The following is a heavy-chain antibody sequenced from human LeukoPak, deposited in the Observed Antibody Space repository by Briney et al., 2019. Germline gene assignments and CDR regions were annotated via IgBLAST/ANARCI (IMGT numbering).Heavy chain of an antibody. CDR3: ASPLAVAGTVYYYYGMDV. CDR2: MNPNSGNT. Sequence: ASVKVSCKASGYTFTSYDINWVRQATGQGLEWMGWMNPNSGNTGYAQKFQGRVTMTRNTSISTAYMELSSLRSEDTAVYYCASPLAVAGTVYYYYGMDVWGQGTTVTVSS. V-gene: IGHV1-8*01. D-gene: IGHD6-19*01. CDR1: GYTFTSYD. J-gene: IGHJ6*02.